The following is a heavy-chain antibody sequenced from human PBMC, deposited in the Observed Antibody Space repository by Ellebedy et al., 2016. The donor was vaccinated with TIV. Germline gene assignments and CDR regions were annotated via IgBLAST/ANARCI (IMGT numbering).Heavy chain of an antibody. V-gene: IGHV3-43*02. CDR3: AKEMGSSGFGELGDDH. Sequence: PGGSLRLSCAASGFTFADYAMNRVRQAPGKGMEWVSLIRGEGGRTYYADSVKGRFTISRDNSKNSLYLQMNSLRTEDTALYYGAKEMGSSGFGELGDDHWGQGTLVTVSS. J-gene: IGHJ4*02. CDR2: IRGEGGRT. D-gene: IGHD3-10*01. CDR1: GFTFADYA.